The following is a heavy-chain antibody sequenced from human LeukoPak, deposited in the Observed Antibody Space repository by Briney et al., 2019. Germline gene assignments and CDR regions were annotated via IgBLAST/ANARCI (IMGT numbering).Heavy chain of an antibody. CDR2: ISSSGSTI. V-gene: IGHV3-48*03. D-gene: IGHD6-13*01. CDR3: AKRAAAAWFDP. J-gene: IGHJ5*02. Sequence: PGGSLRLSCAASGFTFSSYEMNWVRQAPGKGLEWVSYISSSGSTIYYADSVKGRFTISRDNAKNSLYLQMNSLRAEDTAVYYCAKRAAAAWFDPWGQGTLVTVSS. CDR1: GFTFSSYE.